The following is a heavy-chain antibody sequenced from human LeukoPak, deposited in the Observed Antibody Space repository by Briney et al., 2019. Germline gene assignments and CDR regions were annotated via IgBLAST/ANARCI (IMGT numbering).Heavy chain of an antibody. CDR1: GFTFSAYS. CDR3: SRGGCSSTRCHFDY. CDR2: ISSSSTYI. J-gene: IGHJ4*02. D-gene: IGHD2-2*01. Sequence: GGSLRLSCAASGFTFSAYSMNWVRQAPGKGLEWVSSISSSSTYIYYADSLKGRFTISRDNAKNSLYLQMNSQRAEDTAVYYCSRGGCSSTRCHFDYWGQGTLVTVSS. V-gene: IGHV3-21*01.